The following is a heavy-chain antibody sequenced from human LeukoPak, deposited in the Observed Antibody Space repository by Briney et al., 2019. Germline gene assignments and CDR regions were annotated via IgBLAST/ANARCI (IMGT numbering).Heavy chain of an antibody. D-gene: IGHD3-16*01. J-gene: IGHJ6*02. CDR1: GFTFSSYW. V-gene: IGHV3-7*03. CDR2: INHNGNVN. CDR3: ARGGGLDV. Sequence: GGSLRLSCAASGFTFSSYWMNWARQAPGKGLEWVASINHNGNVNYYVDSVKGRFTISRDNAKNSLYLQMSNLRTEDTAVYFCARGGGLDVWGQGTTVTVSS.